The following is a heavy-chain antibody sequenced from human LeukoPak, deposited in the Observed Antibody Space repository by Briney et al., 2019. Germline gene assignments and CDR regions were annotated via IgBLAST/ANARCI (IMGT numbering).Heavy chain of an antibody. Sequence: GASVKVSCKVSGYRLTELYIYWVRRAPGEGPEWMGWINPNSGGTNYAQKFQGWVTMTRDTSISTAYMELSRLRSDDTAVYYCAGGRLTVQEASYYFDYWGQGTLVTVSS. CDR3: AGGRLTVQEASYYFDY. D-gene: IGHD3-9*01. J-gene: IGHJ4*02. V-gene: IGHV1-2*04. CDR1: GYRLTELY. CDR2: INPNSGGT.